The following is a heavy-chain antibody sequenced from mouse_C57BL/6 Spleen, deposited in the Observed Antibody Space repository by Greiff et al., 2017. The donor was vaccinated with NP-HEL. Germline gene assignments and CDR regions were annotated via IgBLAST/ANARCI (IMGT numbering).Heavy chain of an antibody. Sequence: VQLQQSGAELVRPGASVTLSCKASGYTFTDYEMHWVKQTPVHGLEWIGAIDPETGGTAYNQKFTGKAILTADKSSSTAYMELRSLTSEDSAVYYCTRGDDYDEGFAYWGQGTLVTVSA. CDR3: TRGDDYDEGFAY. CDR1: GYTFTDYE. D-gene: IGHD2-4*01. V-gene: IGHV1-15*01. J-gene: IGHJ3*01. CDR2: IDPETGGT.